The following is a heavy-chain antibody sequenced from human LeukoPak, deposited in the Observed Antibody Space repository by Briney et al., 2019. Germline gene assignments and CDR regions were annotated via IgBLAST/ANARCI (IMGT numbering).Heavy chain of an antibody. Sequence: ASVKVSCMPSGYTFTSYGISWLRQAPGHGLEWIGWISAYNGNSNYAHKLQRRVTMTTDTSTSTAYMELRSLRSDDTAVYYCARVGGYSYGLERYYYMDVWGKGTTVTVSS. CDR2: ISAYNGNS. CDR1: GYTFTSYG. V-gene: IGHV1-18*01. CDR3: ARVGGYSYGLERYYYMDV. J-gene: IGHJ6*03. D-gene: IGHD5-18*01.